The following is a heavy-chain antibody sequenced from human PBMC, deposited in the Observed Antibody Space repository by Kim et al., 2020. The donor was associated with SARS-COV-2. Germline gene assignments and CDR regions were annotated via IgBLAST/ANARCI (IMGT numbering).Heavy chain of an antibody. Sequence: SETLSLTCTVSGGSISSYYWSWIRQPPGKGLEWIGYIYYSGSTNYNPSLKSRVTISVDTSKNQFSLKLSSVTAADTAVYYCARGEGWSKYYYGMDVWGQG. CDR1: GGSISSYY. J-gene: IGHJ6*02. V-gene: IGHV4-59*13. CDR3: ARGEGWSKYYYGMDV. CDR2: IYYSGST.